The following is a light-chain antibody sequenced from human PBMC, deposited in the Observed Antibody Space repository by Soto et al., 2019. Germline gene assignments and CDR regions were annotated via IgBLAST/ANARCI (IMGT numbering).Light chain of an antibody. Sequence: IVLTQSPGTLSLSPGERATLSCRASQSVSSSYLAWYQQKPGQAPRLLIYGASSRATGIPDRFSGSGSGTDFTLTISRLEPEDFAVYYCQKYGSSPPKYTFGQGIKVEIX. CDR1: QSVSSSY. V-gene: IGKV3-20*01. J-gene: IGKJ2*01. CDR3: QKYGSSPPKYT. CDR2: GAS.